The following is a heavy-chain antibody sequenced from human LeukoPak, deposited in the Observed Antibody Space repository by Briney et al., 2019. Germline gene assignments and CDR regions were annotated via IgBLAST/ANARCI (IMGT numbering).Heavy chain of an antibody. D-gene: IGHD3-16*01. J-gene: IGHJ4*02. CDR3: AKDGGPYYDYVMNDY. CDR1: GFTVSSNH. Sequence: GGSLRLSCAASGFTVSSNHMSWVRQAPGKGLEWVSVIYSGGSTYYADSVKGRFTISRDNSKNTLYLQMNSLRAEDTAVYYCAKDGGPYYDYVMNDYWGQGTLVTVSS. V-gene: IGHV3-53*01. CDR2: IYSGGST.